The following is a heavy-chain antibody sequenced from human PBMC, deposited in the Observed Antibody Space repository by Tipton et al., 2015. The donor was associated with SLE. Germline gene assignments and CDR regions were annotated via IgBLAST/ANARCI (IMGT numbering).Heavy chain of an antibody. D-gene: IGHD3-3*01. CDR3: ARSPVDYWNGYSA. V-gene: IGHV3-23*01. CDR2: ITGSGDRT. J-gene: IGHJ4*02. CDR1: GLMFSGSA. Sequence: SLRLSCAASGLMFSGSAVHWVRQAPGKGLEWVSAITGSGDRTYYIDSVKGRFTISRDNSKNSLYLQMNGLRAEDTAVYYCARSPVDYWNGYSAWGQGTLVAVSS.